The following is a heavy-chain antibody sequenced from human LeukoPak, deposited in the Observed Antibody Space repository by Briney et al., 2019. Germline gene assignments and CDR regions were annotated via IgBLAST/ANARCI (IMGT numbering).Heavy chain of an antibody. D-gene: IGHD6-19*01. V-gene: IGHV3-21*04. J-gene: IGHJ4*02. Sequence: GGSLRLSCSASGFTFSDYSMNWVRQAPGKGLEWVSSISSSSSYIYYADSVKGRFTISRDNAKNSLYLQMNSLRAEDTAVYYCAKSQQWLVRGAFDYWGQGTLVTVSS. CDR2: ISSSSSYI. CDR1: GFTFSDYS. CDR3: AKSQQWLVRGAFDY.